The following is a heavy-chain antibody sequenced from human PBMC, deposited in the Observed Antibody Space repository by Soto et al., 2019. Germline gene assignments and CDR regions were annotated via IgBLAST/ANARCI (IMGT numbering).Heavy chain of an antibody. J-gene: IGHJ5*02. CDR2: MSYDGTKQ. V-gene: IGHV3-30*18. Sequence: GGSLRLSCAASGFTFSTYGMHWVRQGPGKGLEWVAAMSYDGTKQYYVDSVKGRFTISRDNSRNTLFLQLNSLRDEDTAVYYCANEYRSTWLALWAQGTPVTGSA. CDR3: ANEYRSTWLAL. D-gene: IGHD6-13*01. CDR1: GFTFSTYG.